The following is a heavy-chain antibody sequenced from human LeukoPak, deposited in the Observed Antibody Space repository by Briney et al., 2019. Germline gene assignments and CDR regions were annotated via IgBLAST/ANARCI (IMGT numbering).Heavy chain of an antibody. CDR1: GGSISSYY. CDR3: ARFRGYYYGSGTKYFYYGMDV. CDR2: IYYSGST. J-gene: IGHJ6*02. V-gene: IGHV4-59*12. Sequence: PSETLSLTCTVSGGSISSYYWSWIRQPPGKGLEWIGYIYYSGSTNYNSSLKSRVTISVDTSKNQFSLKLTSVTAADTAVYYCARFRGYYYGSGTKYFYYGMDVWGQGTTVTVSS. D-gene: IGHD3-10*01.